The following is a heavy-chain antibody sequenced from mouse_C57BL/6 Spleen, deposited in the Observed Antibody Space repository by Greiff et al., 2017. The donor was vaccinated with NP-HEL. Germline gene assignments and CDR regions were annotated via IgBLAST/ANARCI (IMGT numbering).Heavy chain of an antibody. CDR3: TRQGELGRFAY. V-gene: IGHV14-1*01. J-gene: IGHJ3*01. D-gene: IGHD4-1*01. CDR1: GFNIKDYY. CDR2: IDPEDGDT. Sequence: VQLKESGAELVRPGASVKLSCTASGFNIKDYYMHWVKQRPEQGLEWIGRIDPEDGDTEYAPKFQGKATMTADTSSNTAYLQLSSLTSEDTAVYCCTRQGELGRFAYWGQGTLVTVSA.